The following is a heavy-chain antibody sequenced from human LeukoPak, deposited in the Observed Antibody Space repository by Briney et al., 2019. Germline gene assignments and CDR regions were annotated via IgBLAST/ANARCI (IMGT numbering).Heavy chain of an antibody. CDR2: IYYSGTT. CDR3: ARGVYIAAAQYGY. Sequence: GSLRLSCAASGFTFDDYGMSWIRQPPGKGLEWIGYIYYSGTTNYNPSLKSRVTISVDTSKNQFSLKLNSVTAADTAVYYCARGVYIAAAQYGYWGQGTLVTVSS. CDR1: GFTFDDYG. D-gene: IGHD6-13*01. J-gene: IGHJ4*02. V-gene: IGHV4-59*01.